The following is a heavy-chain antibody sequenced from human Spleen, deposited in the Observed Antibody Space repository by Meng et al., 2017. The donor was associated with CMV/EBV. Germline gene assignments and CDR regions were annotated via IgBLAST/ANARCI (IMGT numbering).Heavy chain of an antibody. CDR3: ARGYGEIDY. CDR1: GDSISIYY. Sequence: GHLKEPGPGLWKHSGTLSPTCTVSGDSISIYYWTGIRQPAGKGLEWIGRIYSGGTINYNRSLKSRVSMSVDTSKNQFSLKLSSVTAADTAVYYCARGYGEIDYWGQGALVTVSS. CDR2: IYSGGTI. J-gene: IGHJ4*02. V-gene: IGHV4-4*07. D-gene: IGHD4-17*01.